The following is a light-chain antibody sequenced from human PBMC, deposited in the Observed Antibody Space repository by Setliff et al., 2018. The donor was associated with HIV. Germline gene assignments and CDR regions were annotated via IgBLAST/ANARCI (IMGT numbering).Light chain of an antibody. CDR2: DVS. J-gene: IGLJ1*01. V-gene: IGLV2-14*03. Sequence: QSALTQPASVSGSPGQSITISCTGTSSDVGGYNYVSWYQQHPGKAPKLIIFDVSERPSGVSHRFSASKPGNTASLTISGLQTEDEANYFCASYRSPATYVFGIGTKVTVL. CDR1: SSDVGGYNY. CDR3: ASYRSPATYV.